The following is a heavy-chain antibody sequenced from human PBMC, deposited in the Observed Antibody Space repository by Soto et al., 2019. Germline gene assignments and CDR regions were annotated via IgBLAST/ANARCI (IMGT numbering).Heavy chain of an antibody. D-gene: IGHD2-21*02. CDR2: IDWDDDK. J-gene: IGHJ3*02. V-gene: IGHV2-70*04. CDR3: ARISHCGGGWYDAFDI. Sequence: SGPTLVNPTQTLTLTCTFSGFSLSTSGMRVSWIRQPPGKALEWLARIDWDDDKFYSTSLKTRLTISKDTSKNQVVLTMTNMDPVDTATYYCARISHCGGGWYDAFDIWGQGTMVTVSS. CDR1: GFSLSTSGMR.